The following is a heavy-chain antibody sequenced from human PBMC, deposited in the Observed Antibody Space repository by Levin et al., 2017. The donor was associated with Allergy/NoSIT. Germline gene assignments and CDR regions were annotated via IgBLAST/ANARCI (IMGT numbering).Heavy chain of an antibody. V-gene: IGHV4-39*01. D-gene: IGHD5-12*01. CDR3: ARHSRAFSGTNERKFDP. CDR2: IYYSGTT. J-gene: IGHJ5*02. CDR1: GGPIIGDANY. Sequence: SQTLSLTCSVSGGPIIGDANYWGWIRQSPGKGLEWIGTIYYSGTTFYSPSLKGRVTFFVDTSKNPFSLQLPSVTAADTALYYWARHSRAFSGTNERKFDPWGQGTLVTVSS.